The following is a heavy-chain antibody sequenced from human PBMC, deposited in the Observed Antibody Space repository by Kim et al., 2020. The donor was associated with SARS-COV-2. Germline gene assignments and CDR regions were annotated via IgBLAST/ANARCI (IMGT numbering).Heavy chain of an antibody. V-gene: IGHV4-34*01. Sequence: SETLSLTCAVYGGSFSGYYWSWIRQPPGKGLEWIGEINHSGSTNYNPSLKSRVTISVDTSKNQFSLKLSSVTAADTAVYYCARVSGMRWFGETKIIFSRGVWDYWGQGTLVTVSS. CDR3: ARVSGMRWFGETKIIFSRGVWDY. D-gene: IGHD3-10*01. CDR2: INHSGST. CDR1: GGSFSGYY. J-gene: IGHJ4*02.